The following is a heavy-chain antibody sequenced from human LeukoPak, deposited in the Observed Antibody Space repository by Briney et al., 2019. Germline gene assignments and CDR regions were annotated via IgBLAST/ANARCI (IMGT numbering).Heavy chain of an antibody. D-gene: IGHD4-17*01. J-gene: IGHJ4*02. V-gene: IGHV4-59*08. CDR2: IYSSGIT. CDR3: ARRQRDSYGFDY. CDR1: GGTISSYY. Sequence: SETLSLTCTVSGGTISSYYWSWIRQPPGKGLEWIGYIYSSGITNYNPSLKSRVSMSLDTSKNQFSLRLNSVTAADTAVFYCARRQRDSYGFDYWGQGTLVTVSS.